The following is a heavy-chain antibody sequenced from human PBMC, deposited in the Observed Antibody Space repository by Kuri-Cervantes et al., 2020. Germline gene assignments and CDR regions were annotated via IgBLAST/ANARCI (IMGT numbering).Heavy chain of an antibody. V-gene: IGHV4-34*01. Sequence: ESLKISCAVYGGSFSGYYWSWIRQPPEKGLEWIGEINHSGSTNYNSSLKSRVSISVDTSKNQFSLKLSSVTAADTAVYYCAKYYYDSSGWWLDAFDIWGQGTRVTVSS. J-gene: IGHJ3*02. CDR2: INHSGST. D-gene: IGHD3-22*01. CDR1: GGSFSGYY. CDR3: AKYYYDSSGWWLDAFDI.